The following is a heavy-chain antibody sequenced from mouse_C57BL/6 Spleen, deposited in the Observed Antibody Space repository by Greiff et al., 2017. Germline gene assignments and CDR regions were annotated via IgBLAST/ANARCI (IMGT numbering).Heavy chain of an antibody. Sequence: EVQLQQSGPELVKPGASVKISCKASGYSFTDYNMNWVKQSTGKSLEWIGVINPNDGTTSYNQKFKGKAILTADQSSSTAYMQLNSLTSEDSAVYYSATAYYGNYDFAYWGQGTLVTVSA. V-gene: IGHV1-39*01. D-gene: IGHD2-10*01. CDR1: GYSFTDYN. CDR3: ATAYYGNYDFAY. J-gene: IGHJ3*01. CDR2: INPNDGTT.